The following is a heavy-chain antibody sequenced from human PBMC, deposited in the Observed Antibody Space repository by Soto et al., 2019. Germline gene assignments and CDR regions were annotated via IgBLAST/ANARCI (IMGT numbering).Heavy chain of an antibody. CDR1: GFTFSSYT. Sequence: GGSLRLSCAASGFTFSSYTMNWVRQAPGKGLEWVSYISSSSSSIYYADSVKGRFTVSRDNAKNSLYLQMNSLRDEDTAVYYCARDPEAPPTRGYSYYGMDVWGQGTTVTVSS. V-gene: IGHV3-48*02. J-gene: IGHJ6*02. D-gene: IGHD5-18*01. CDR2: ISSSSSSI. CDR3: ARDPEAPPTRGYSYYGMDV.